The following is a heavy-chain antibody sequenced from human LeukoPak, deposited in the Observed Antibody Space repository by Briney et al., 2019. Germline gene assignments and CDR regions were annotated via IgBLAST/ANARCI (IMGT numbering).Heavy chain of an antibody. CDR2: INPNSGGT. CDR1: GYTFTGYY. CDR3: ALSIAYCSGGSCYVSRYNWFDP. J-gene: IGHJ5*02. D-gene: IGHD2-15*01. V-gene: IGHV1-2*02. Sequence: ASVKVSCKASGYTFTGYYMHWVRQAPGQGLEWMGWINPNSGGTNYAQKFQGRVTMTRDTSISTAYMELSRLRSDDTAVYYCALSIAYCSGGSCYVSRYNWFDPWGQGTLVTVSS.